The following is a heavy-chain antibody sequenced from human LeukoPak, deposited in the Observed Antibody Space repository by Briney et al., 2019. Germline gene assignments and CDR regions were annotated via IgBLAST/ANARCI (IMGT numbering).Heavy chain of an antibody. CDR2: IIPIFGTA. Sequence: ASVKVSCKASGGTFSSYAISWVRQAPGQGLEWMGGIIPIFGTANYAQKFQGRVTITTDESTSTAYMELSSLRSEDTAVYYCARGSSRGLRAASGSDYWGQGTLVTVSS. V-gene: IGHV1-69*05. CDR3: ARGSSRGLRAASGSDY. D-gene: IGHD4-17*01. CDR1: GGTFSSYA. J-gene: IGHJ4*02.